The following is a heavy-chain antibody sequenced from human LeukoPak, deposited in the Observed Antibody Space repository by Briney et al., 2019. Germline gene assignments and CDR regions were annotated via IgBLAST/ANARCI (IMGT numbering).Heavy chain of an antibody. CDR2: ISYDGSNK. Sequence: PGGSLRLSCAASGFTFSSYGMHWVRQAPGKGLEWVAVISYDGSNKYYADSVKGRFTISRDNSKNTLYLQMNSLRAEDTAAYYCAKGTGYCSSTSCYTHYYYYGMDVWGQGTTVTVSS. CDR1: GFTFSSYG. CDR3: AKGTGYCSSTSCYTHYYYYGMDV. J-gene: IGHJ6*02. V-gene: IGHV3-30*18. D-gene: IGHD2-2*02.